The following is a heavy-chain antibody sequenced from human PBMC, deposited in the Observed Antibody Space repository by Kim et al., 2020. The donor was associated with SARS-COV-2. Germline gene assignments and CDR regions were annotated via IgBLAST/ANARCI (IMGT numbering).Heavy chain of an antibody. D-gene: IGHD3-3*01. J-gene: IGHJ5*02. CDR1: GYTFTSYY. CDR3: ARDGRITIFGVVSPPNWFDP. CDR2: INPSGGST. V-gene: IGHV1-46*01. Sequence: ASVKVSCKASGYTFTSYYMHWVRQAPGQGLEWMGIINPSGGSTSYAQKFQGRVTMTRDTSTSTVYMELSSLRSEDTAVYYCARDGRITIFGVVSPPNWFDPGGQGTLVTVSS.